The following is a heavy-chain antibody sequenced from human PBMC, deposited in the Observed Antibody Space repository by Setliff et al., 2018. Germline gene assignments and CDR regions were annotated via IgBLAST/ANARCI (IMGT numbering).Heavy chain of an antibody. CDR2: IWNDGSNK. CDR1: GFTFSNYG. Sequence: AGSLRLSCVASGFTFSNYGMHWVRQAPGKGLEWVALIWNDGSNKYYADSVKGRFTISRDNAKNSLYLQMNSLRAEDTAVYYCARQATDYWGQGTLVTVSS. J-gene: IGHJ4*02. CDR3: ARQATDY. V-gene: IGHV3-33*01.